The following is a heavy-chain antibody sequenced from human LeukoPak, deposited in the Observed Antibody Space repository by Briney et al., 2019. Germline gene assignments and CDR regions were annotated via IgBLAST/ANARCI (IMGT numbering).Heavy chain of an antibody. V-gene: IGHV3-30*03. CDR3: AGVPATGDFDY. CDR2: ISSDGSNK. D-gene: IGHD6-13*01. Sequence: PGRSLRLSCAASGFTFSSYGMHWVRQTPGKGLEWVALISSDGSNKYHADSVKGRFTISRDNSKNTLYLQMNSLRVEDTAMYYCAGVPATGDFDYWGQGTLVTVSS. J-gene: IGHJ4*02. CDR1: GFTFSSYG.